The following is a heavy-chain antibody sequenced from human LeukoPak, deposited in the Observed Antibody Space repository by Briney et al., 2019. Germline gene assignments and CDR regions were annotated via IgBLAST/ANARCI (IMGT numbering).Heavy chain of an antibody. V-gene: IGHV4-59*01. D-gene: IGHD2-8*02. Sequence: SETLSLTCTVSGGSISSYYWSWIRQPPGKGLEWIGYIYYSGSTNYNPSLKSRVTISVDKSKNQFSLKLSSVTAADTAVYSCARVVGTGYPDPYWYFDLWGRGTLVTVSS. J-gene: IGHJ2*01. CDR1: GGSISSYY. CDR3: ARVVGTGYPDPYWYFDL. CDR2: IYYSGST.